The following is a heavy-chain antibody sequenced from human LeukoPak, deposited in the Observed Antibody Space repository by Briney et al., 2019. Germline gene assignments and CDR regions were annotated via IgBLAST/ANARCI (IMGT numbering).Heavy chain of an antibody. Sequence: GGSLRLSCAASGFTFSSYAMSWVHQAAGKGLEWVSAISGSGGSTYYADSVKGRFTISRDNSKNTLYLQMNSLRAEDTAVYYCAKGGRTITMIVVSYFDYWGQGTLVTVSS. CDR1: GFTFSSYA. J-gene: IGHJ4*02. CDR2: ISGSGGST. CDR3: AKGGRTITMIVVSYFDY. V-gene: IGHV3-23*01. D-gene: IGHD3-22*01.